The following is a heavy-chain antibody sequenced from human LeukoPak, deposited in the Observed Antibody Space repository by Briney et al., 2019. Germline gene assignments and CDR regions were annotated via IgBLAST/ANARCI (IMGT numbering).Heavy chain of an antibody. D-gene: IGHD1-1*01. Sequence: GGSLRLSCAASGFTFSDYYMSWVRQAPGKGLEWVSAISDNGGDTKYADSAKGRFTISRDNSKNTLYLQMNSLRAEDTAIYYCGKDWKLDYWGQGTLVTVSS. J-gene: IGHJ4*02. CDR2: ISDNGGDT. V-gene: IGHV3-23*01. CDR1: GFTFSDYY. CDR3: GKDWKLDY.